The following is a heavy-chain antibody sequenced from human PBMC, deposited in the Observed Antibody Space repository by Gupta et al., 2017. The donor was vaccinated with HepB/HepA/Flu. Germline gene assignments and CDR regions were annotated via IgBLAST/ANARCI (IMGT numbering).Heavy chain of an antibody. CDR3: ARIRGGYSSWRFDP. V-gene: IGHV2-70*04. D-gene: IGHD2-15*01. J-gene: IGHJ5*02. CDR2: IDWDDDK. CDR1: GFSLSTSGMR. Sequence: QVTLKESGPALVTPTQTLTLTCTFSGFSLSTSGMRVSWIRQPPGKALEWLARIDWDDDKFYSTSLKTRLTISKDTSKNQVVLTMTNMDPVDTATYYCARIRGGYSSWRFDPWGQGTLVTVSS.